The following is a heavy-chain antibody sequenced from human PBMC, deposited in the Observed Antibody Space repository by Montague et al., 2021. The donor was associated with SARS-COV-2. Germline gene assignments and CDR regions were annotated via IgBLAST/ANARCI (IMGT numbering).Heavy chain of an antibody. J-gene: IGHJ5*02. V-gene: IGHV3-23*03. CDR2: IHSAGRGT. CDR3: AKVGDILTGYSLINLDA. CDR1: GFTFSNSP. Sequence: RSLSLAASGFTFSNSPMSWVRQAPGKGLDWVSVIHSAGRGTYYADSVQGRFTISRDNLKNTVYLQMNSLRDVDTALYYCAKVGDILTGYSLINLDAWGQGALVVVSS. D-gene: IGHD3-9*01.